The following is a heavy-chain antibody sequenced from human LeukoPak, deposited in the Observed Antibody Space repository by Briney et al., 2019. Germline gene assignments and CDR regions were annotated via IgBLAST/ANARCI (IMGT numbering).Heavy chain of an antibody. D-gene: IGHD3-10*01. J-gene: IGHJ4*02. Sequence: PSETLSLTCTVSGGSISSYYWSWLRQPPGKGLEWLGYIYYSGSTNYNPSLKSRVTISVDTSKNQFSLKLSSVTAADTAVYYCARGVRGVIPDYWGQGTLVTVSS. CDR3: ARGVRGVIPDY. CDR1: GGSISSYY. V-gene: IGHV4-59*01. CDR2: IYYSGST.